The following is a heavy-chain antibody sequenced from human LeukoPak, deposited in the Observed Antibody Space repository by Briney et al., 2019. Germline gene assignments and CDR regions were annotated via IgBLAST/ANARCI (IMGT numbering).Heavy chain of an antibody. D-gene: IGHD6-13*01. CDR3: ARDSGPPSSSWYPGFDY. CDR1: GDSVSSNSAA. Sequence: SQTLSLTCAISGDSVSSNSAAWNWIRQSPSRGLEWLGRTYYRSKWYNDYAVSVKSRITINPDTSKNQFSLQLNSVTPEDTAVYYCARDSGPPSSSWYPGFDYWGQGTLVTVSS. J-gene: IGHJ4*02. V-gene: IGHV6-1*01. CDR2: TYYRSKWYN.